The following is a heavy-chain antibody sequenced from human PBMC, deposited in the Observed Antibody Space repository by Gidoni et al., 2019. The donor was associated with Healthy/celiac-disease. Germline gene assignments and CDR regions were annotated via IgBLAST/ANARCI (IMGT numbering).Heavy chain of an antibody. Sequence: QVQLVPSGAEVTRPGSSVKVSCTASGCTFRSYAIRWVRQAPGQGLEWMGGIIPIFGTANYAQKFQGRVTITADESTSTAYMELSSLRSEDTAVYYCARDRGVGGVSPPGFDYWGQGTLVTVSS. D-gene: IGHD2-8*02. CDR3: ARDRGVGGVSPPGFDY. CDR2: IIPIFGTA. V-gene: IGHV1-69*01. CDR1: GCTFRSYA. J-gene: IGHJ4*02.